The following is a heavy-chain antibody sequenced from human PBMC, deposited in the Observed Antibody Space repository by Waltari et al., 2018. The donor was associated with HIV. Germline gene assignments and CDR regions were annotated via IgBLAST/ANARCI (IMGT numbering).Heavy chain of an antibody. CDR3: ARHYYYDSSGYYRGSGYFDY. Sequence: QVQLQESGPGLVKPSETLSLTCTVSGGSISSYYWSWIRQPPGKGLEWIGYIYYSGSTNYNPSLKSRVTISVDTSKNQFSLKLSSVTAADTAVYYCARHYYYDSSGYYRGSGYFDYWGQGTLVTVSS. J-gene: IGHJ4*02. CDR1: GGSISSYY. CDR2: IYYSGST. V-gene: IGHV4-59*01. D-gene: IGHD3-22*01.